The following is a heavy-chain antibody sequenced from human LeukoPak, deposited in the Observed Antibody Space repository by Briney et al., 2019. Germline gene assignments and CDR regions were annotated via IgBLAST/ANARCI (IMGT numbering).Heavy chain of an antibody. CDR1: GYTFTRYA. CDR3: ARHDNDDDFDY. J-gene: IGHJ4*02. CDR2: INMYTANP. Sequence: ASVKLSCKASGYTFTRYAINWLRQAPGQGLDWMGWINMYTANPAYAQGFTERFVFSLDTSVTTAYLQISNLKTEDTAVYYCARHDNDDDFDYWGQGTLVTVSS. D-gene: IGHD3-16*01. V-gene: IGHV7-4-1*02.